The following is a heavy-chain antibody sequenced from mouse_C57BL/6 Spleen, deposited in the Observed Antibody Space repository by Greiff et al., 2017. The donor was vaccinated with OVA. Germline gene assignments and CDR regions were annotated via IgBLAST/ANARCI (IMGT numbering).Heavy chain of an antibody. CDR3: ARTDYYGSRYYAMDY. CDR1: GYTFTSYW. V-gene: IGHV1-69*01. J-gene: IGHJ4*01. D-gene: IGHD1-1*01. CDR2: IDPSDSYT. Sequence: QVQLQQPGAELVMPGASVKLSCKASGYTFTSYWMHWVKQRPGQGLEWIGEIDPSDSYTNYNQKFKGKSTLTVDKSSSTAYMQLSSLTSEDSAVYYCARTDYYGSRYYAMDYWGQGTSVTVS.